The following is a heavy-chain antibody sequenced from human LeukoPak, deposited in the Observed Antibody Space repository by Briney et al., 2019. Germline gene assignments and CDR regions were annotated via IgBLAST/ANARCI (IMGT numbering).Heavy chain of an antibody. J-gene: IGHJ4*02. CDR1: GYTFTSYD. Sequence: ASVKVSCTASGYTFTSYDINWVRQATGQGLEWMGWMNPNSGNTGYAQKFQGRVTITRNTSISTAYMELSSLRSEDTAVYYCARGNGVAAILFDYWGQGTLVTVSS. D-gene: IGHD2-15*01. CDR3: ARGNGVAAILFDY. CDR2: MNPNSGNT. V-gene: IGHV1-8*03.